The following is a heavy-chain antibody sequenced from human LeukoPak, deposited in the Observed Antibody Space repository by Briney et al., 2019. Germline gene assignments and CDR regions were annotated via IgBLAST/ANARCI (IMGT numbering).Heavy chain of an antibody. J-gene: IGHJ4*02. V-gene: IGHV4-34*01. D-gene: IGHD2-15*01. CDR3: ARGGACSGGSYGLDY. CDR2: INHSGST. Sequence: SETLSLTCAVYGGSFSSYYWSWIRQPPGKGLEWIGEINHSGSTNYNPSLKSRVTISVDTSKNQFSLQLSSVTAADTAVFYCARGGACSGGSYGLDYWGQGTLVTVSS. CDR1: GGSFSSYY.